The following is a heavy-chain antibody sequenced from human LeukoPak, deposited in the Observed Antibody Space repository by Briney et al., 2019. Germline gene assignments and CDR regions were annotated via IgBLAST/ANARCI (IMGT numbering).Heavy chain of an antibody. Sequence: PSETLSLICIVSGGSISSYYWSRIRQPPGKGLEWIGYIYSSGSADYNPSLKSRATISLDTSNHQFSLKLTSVTAADTAVYYCARHVGIHLWSLYFDYWGQGSLVTVSS. D-gene: IGHD5-18*01. CDR1: GGSISSYY. J-gene: IGHJ4*02. CDR2: IYSSGSA. V-gene: IGHV4-59*08. CDR3: ARHVGIHLWSLYFDY.